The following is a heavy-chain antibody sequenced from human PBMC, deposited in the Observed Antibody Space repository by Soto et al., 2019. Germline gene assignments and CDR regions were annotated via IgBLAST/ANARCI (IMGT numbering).Heavy chain of an antibody. Sequence: GESLKISCKGSGYRFTSFWIGWVRQMPGKGLEWLGIIYPGDADIRYTPSFQGQVTMSADKSISTAYLQWSSLKASDTAIYYCARGIEMARIGWFDPWGQGALVTVSS. CDR1: GYRFTSFW. CDR3: ARGIEMARIGWFDP. CDR2: IYPGDADI. D-gene: IGHD5-12*01. V-gene: IGHV5-51*01. J-gene: IGHJ5*02.